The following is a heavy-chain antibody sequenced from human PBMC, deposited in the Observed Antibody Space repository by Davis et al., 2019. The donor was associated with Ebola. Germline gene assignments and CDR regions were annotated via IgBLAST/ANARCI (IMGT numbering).Heavy chain of an antibody. Sequence: GESLKISCAASGFTFSSYSMSWVRQAPGKGLEWVANIKQDGSEKYYVDSVKGRFTISRDNAKNSLYLQMNSLRAEDTAVYYCAKLFGVDHFYYYMNVWGKGTTVTVSS. V-gene: IGHV3-7*03. CDR2: IKQDGSEK. CDR1: GFTFSSYS. D-gene: IGHD3-3*01. CDR3: AKLFGVDHFYYYMNV. J-gene: IGHJ6*03.